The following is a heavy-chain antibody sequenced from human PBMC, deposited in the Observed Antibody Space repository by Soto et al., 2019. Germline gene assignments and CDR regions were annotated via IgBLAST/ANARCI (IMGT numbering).Heavy chain of an antibody. Sequence: SVKVSCRASGGTFSSYAISWVRQAPGQGLEWMGGIIPIFGTANYAQKFQGRVTITADESTSTAYMELSSLRSEDTAVYYCAGGSAVAGVLGYYYYGMDVWGQGTTVTVSS. CDR1: GGTFSSYA. J-gene: IGHJ6*02. CDR3: AGGSAVAGVLGYYYYGMDV. V-gene: IGHV1-69*13. CDR2: IIPIFGTA. D-gene: IGHD6-19*01.